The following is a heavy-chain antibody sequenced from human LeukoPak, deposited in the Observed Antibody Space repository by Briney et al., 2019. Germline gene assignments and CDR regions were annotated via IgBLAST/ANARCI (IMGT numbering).Heavy chain of an antibody. V-gene: IGHV4-38-2*01. CDR1: GYSISSGYY. CDR2: IYHSGST. Sequence: SETLSLTCAVSGYSISSGYYWGWIRQPPGKGLEWIGSIYHSGSTYYNPSLKSRVTISVDTSKNQFSLKLSSVTAADTAVYYCVRQGGTIFGVVIRDFDYWGQGTLVTVS. D-gene: IGHD3-3*01. J-gene: IGHJ4*02. CDR3: VRQGGTIFGVVIRDFDY.